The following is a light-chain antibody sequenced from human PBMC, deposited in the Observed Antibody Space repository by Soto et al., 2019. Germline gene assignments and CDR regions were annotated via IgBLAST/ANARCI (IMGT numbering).Light chain of an antibody. CDR1: SSNIGSNL. CDR3: AAWDDSLIGVL. CDR2: SND. V-gene: IGLV1-44*01. Sequence: QSVLTQPPSASGTPGQRVTISCSGSSSNIGSNLVNWYQQLPGTAPKLLMYSNDQRPSGVPDRFSGSKSGTSASLAISGLQSEDEADYYCAAWDDSLIGVLFGGGTQLTVL. J-gene: IGLJ2*01.